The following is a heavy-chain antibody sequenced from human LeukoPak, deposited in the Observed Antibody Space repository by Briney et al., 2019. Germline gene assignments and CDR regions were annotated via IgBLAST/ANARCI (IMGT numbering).Heavy chain of an antibody. CDR2: IYYSGST. CDR3: ARGPYFFWSGNNWFDP. D-gene: IGHD3-3*01. Sequence: SETLSLTCSVSGGSITSSDYYWSWIRQPPGKGLEWIGYIYYSGSTYYNPSLKSRVIISVDTSKNEFSLKLNSVTAADTAVYYCARGPYFFWSGNNWFDPWGQGTLVTVSS. CDR1: GGSITSSDYY. V-gene: IGHV4-30-4*01. J-gene: IGHJ5*02.